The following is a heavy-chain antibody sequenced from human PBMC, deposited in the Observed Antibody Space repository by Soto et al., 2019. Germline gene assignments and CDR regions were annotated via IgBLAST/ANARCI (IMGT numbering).Heavy chain of an antibody. CDR1: GGSLSNYH. Sequence: PSETLSLTCGVDGGSLSNYHWSWIRQPPGKGLEWIGEINHIGSTNYRPSLKSRVTISVDTSKSQFSLKLNSVTAADTALYYCASELAALNWFDPWGQGTLVTVSS. CDR2: INHIGST. CDR3: ASELAALNWFDP. D-gene: IGHD1-1*01. J-gene: IGHJ5*02. V-gene: IGHV4-34*01.